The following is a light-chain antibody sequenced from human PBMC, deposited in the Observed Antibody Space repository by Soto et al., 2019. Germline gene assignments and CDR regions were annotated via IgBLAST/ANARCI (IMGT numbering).Light chain of an antibody. CDR1: QSVGSR. CDR2: GAS. Sequence: EIVLTQAPVTMSLHPVQVASLSGRASQSVGSRLAWYQQKPGQAPRLLISGASSRATGIPDRFSGSGSATDFTLTITRLEPEDFALYYCQNYGIAPINCGKGPQREIK. V-gene: IGKV3-20*01. CDR3: QNYGIAPIN. J-gene: IGKJ5*01.